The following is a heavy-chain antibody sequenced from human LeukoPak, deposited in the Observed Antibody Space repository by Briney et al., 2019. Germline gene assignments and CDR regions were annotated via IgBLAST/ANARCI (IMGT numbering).Heavy chain of an antibody. D-gene: IGHD5-24*01. Sequence: IPGGSLRLSCAASGYTFTSYYMHWVRQAPGQGLEWMGIINPSGGSTSYAQKFQGRVTMTRDTSTSTVYMELSSLRSEDTAVYYCAREATITGWGVGRWDYGMDVWGQGTTVTVSS. CDR2: INPSGGST. CDR1: GYTFTSYY. J-gene: IGHJ6*02. V-gene: IGHV1-46*01. CDR3: AREATITGWGVGRWDYGMDV.